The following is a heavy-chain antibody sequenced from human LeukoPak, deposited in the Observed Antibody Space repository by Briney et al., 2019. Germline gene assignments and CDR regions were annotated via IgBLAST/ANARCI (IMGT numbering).Heavy chain of an antibody. Sequence: SETLSLTCTVSGGSISSYYWTWVRQTPGKGLEWLGYLYSGASTIYNPSLKSRVSISIDRANNQFSLKLSSVTAADTAVYYCARGLAAAGGAFHIWGQGTMVTVSS. V-gene: IGHV4-59*01. D-gene: IGHD6-13*01. CDR3: ARGLAAAGGAFHI. CDR1: GGSISSYY. CDR2: LYSGAST. J-gene: IGHJ3*02.